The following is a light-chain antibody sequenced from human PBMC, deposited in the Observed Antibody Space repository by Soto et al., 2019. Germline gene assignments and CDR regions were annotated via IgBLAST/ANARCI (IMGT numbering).Light chain of an antibody. V-gene: IGKV3-20*01. CDR2: DVS. J-gene: IGKJ2*01. CDR1: QSVSGSY. Sequence: EIVLTQSPGTLSLSPGERATLSCRASQSVSGSYLAWYQHKPGQAPRLLIYDVSNRATGIPDRFSGSGSGTDFTLTISRLEPEDFAVYFCQQYGGSAPGYIFGLGTKLEIK. CDR3: QQYGGSAPGYI.